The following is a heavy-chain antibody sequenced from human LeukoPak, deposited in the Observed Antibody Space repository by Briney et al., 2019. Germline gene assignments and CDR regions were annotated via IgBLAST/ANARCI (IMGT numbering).Heavy chain of an antibody. Sequence: GGSLRLSCAASGFTFDDYAMHWVRQAPGKGLEWVSGISWNSGSIGYADSVKGRFIISRDNAKNSLYLQMNSLRAEDTALYYCAKDMSSDSSDSAFDIWGQGTMVTVSS. CDR1: GFTFDDYA. CDR3: AKDMSSDSSDSAFDI. D-gene: IGHD3-22*01. CDR2: ISWNSGSI. J-gene: IGHJ3*02. V-gene: IGHV3-9*01.